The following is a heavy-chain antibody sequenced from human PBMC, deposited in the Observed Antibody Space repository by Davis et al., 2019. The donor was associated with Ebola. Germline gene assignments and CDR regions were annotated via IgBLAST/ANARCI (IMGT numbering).Heavy chain of an antibody. CDR1: GYTFTGYY. Sequence: ASVKVSCKASGYTFTGYYMHWVRQAPGQGLEWMGWINPNSGGTNYAQKFQGRVTMTRDTSISTAYMELSRLRSDDTAVYYCARGRVVPAAIREFDIWGQGTMVTVSS. V-gene: IGHV1-2*02. CDR2: INPNSGGT. J-gene: IGHJ3*02. D-gene: IGHD2-2*01. CDR3: ARGRVVPAAIREFDI.